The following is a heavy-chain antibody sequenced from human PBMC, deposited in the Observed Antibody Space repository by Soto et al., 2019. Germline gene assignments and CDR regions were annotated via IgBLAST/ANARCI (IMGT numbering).Heavy chain of an antibody. V-gene: IGHV1-46*02. CDR3: ARDDIAGGNSGFDY. CDR1: RGTFDTIG. CDR2: INPSGGST. D-gene: IGHD2-21*02. Sequence: ASVKVSFTASRGTFDTIGLSWVRHTPGQGLEWMGIINPSGGSTSYAQKFQGRVTMTRDTSTGTVYMELSSLRSEDTAVYYCARDDIAGGNSGFDYWGQGTLVTVSS. J-gene: IGHJ4*02.